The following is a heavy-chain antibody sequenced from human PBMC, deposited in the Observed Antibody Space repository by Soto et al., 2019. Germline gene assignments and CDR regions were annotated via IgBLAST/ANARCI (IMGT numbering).Heavy chain of an antibody. CDR2: ISAGSTTV. D-gene: IGHD3-16*02. Sequence: EVQLVESGGGLVQPGESLRLSCAASEFTFSSFNMHCVRESPGKGLEWVSYISAGSTTVDYGDSVQGRFTIARDNAKNSLYLQMTSLRDEDTAVYYCARIYRRDGNKYADYWGQGAPVTVSS. CDR3: ARIYRRDGNKYADY. J-gene: IGHJ4*02. V-gene: IGHV3-48*02. CDR1: EFTFSSFN.